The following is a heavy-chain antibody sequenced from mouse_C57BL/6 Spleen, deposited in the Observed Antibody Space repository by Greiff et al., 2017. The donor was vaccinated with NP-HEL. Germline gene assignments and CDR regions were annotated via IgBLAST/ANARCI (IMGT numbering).Heavy chain of an antibody. V-gene: IGHV1-72*01. J-gene: IGHJ3*01. Sequence: QVQLQQPGAELVKPGASVKLSCKASGYTFTSYWMHWVKQRPGRGLEWIGRIDPNSGGTKYNEKFKSKATLTVDKPSSTAYMQLSSLTSEDSAVYYCERDYYGSSYEAWFAYWGQGTLVTVSA. CDR2: IDPNSGGT. D-gene: IGHD1-1*01. CDR3: ERDYYGSSYEAWFAY. CDR1: GYTFTSYW.